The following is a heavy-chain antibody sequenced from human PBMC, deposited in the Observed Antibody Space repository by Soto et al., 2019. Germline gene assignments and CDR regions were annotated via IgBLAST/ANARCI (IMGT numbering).Heavy chain of an antibody. CDR3: AKRVWYFDL. CDR1: GFTFSNYW. J-gene: IGHJ2*01. Sequence: EVQLVESGGGLVQPGGSLRLSFAASGFTFSNYWMTWVRQAPGKGLEWVANIKQDGSKKSYVDSVKGRFTISRDNAKNSLYLQMNSLRAEDTAVYYCAKRVWYFDLWGRGTLVTVSS. V-gene: IGHV3-7*01. CDR2: IKQDGSKK.